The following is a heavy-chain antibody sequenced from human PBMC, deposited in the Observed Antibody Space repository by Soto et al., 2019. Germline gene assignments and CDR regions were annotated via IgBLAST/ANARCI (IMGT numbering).Heavy chain of an antibody. J-gene: IGHJ5*02. CDR3: ARDRHNNFFDP. Sequence: SGTLSLTCTVSGGSLKSGGYYLSWIRQHPGRGLEWIGYIYYTGSTYYNPSLESRVAISLDTSRSQFSLTLHSVTAADTAIYYCARDRHNNFFDPWGQGTLVTVSS. D-gene: IGHD6-6*01. CDR1: GGSLKSGGYY. CDR2: IYYTGST. V-gene: IGHV4-31*02.